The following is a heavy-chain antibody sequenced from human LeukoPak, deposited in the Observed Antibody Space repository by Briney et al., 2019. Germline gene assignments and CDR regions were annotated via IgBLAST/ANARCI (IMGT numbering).Heavy chain of an antibody. Sequence: GGSLRLSCAASGFTFSSYGMHWVRQAPGKGLEWVAFIRYDGSNRYYADSVKGRFTISRDNSENTLFLQMSSLRTEDTAVYYCAKDPLGFCTSATCRYLDSWGQGTLVTVSS. CDR3: AKDPLGFCTSATCRYLDS. V-gene: IGHV3-30*02. CDR2: IRYDGSNR. J-gene: IGHJ4*02. D-gene: IGHD2-8*01. CDR1: GFTFSSYG.